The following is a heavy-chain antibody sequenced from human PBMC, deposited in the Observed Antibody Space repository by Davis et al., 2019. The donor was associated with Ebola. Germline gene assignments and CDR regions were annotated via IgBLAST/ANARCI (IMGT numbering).Heavy chain of an antibody. CDR2: IYTGDSDP. Sequence: GESLKIPCNDSGNSFSSHWIAWFRQLPGTGLERLGIIYTGDSDPTYNPSFRGQVPISADKSIKTAFLQCGSLKASDTALYYCASLRRTITGMDDAFDIWGQGTMVTVSS. D-gene: IGHD2-8*02. J-gene: IGHJ3*02. CDR3: ASLRRTITGMDDAFDI. V-gene: IGHV5-51*01. CDR1: GNSFSSHW.